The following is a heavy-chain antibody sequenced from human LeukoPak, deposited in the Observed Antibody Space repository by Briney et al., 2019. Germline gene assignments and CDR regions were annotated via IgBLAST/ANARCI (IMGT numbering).Heavy chain of an antibody. J-gene: IGHJ4*02. CDR2: TNVGKGDT. D-gene: IGHD1-26*01. CDR1: GYSFTSYS. CDR3: ARGRVGASSFDY. V-gene: IGHV1-3*01. Sequence: ASVTVSCTASGYSFTSYSMHWVRQAPGQRPEWMGWTNVGKGDTKYSQKFQGRVTITRDTSANTAYMELSGLRSEDTAMYYCARGRVGASSFDYWGQGTLVTVSS.